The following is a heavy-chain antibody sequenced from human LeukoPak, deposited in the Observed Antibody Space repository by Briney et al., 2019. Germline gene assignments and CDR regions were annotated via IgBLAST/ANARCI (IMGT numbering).Heavy chain of an antibody. Sequence: ASVKVSCKASGYTFFNYAIHWVRQAPGQRLEWMGWINTRTGNAYYSQELQGRLTITRDISASKDYMELSSLRSEDMAVYYCAKDSGSGWYEFRWGQGTLVTVSS. CDR1: GYTFFNYA. CDR2: INTRTGNA. V-gene: IGHV1-3*03. CDR3: AKDSGSGWYEFR. J-gene: IGHJ4*02. D-gene: IGHD6-19*01.